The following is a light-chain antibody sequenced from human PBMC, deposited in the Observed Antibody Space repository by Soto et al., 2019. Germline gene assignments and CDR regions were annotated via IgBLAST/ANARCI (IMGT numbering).Light chain of an antibody. CDR3: QEYNAWPPGT. CDR1: QSVKNH. Sequence: TQSPATLSASSGEGITLSCRASQSVKNHLAWYQHRPGQAPRLLFYDASIRATGIPARFIAGGSGTEYTLVISSLQSEDAAVYYCQEYNAWPPGTFGQGTKVEIK. CDR2: DAS. V-gene: IGKV3D-15*01. J-gene: IGKJ1*01.